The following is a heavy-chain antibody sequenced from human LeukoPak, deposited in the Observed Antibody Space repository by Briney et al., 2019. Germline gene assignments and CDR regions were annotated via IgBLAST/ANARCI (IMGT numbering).Heavy chain of an antibody. CDR1: GFTFDDYA. CDR3: AKDKGVGVYCSSTTCHTSPTAMDV. CDR2: ISWNSGSI. J-gene: IGHJ6*02. Sequence: PGGSLRLSCAASGFTFDDYAMHWVRRAPGKGLEWVSGISWNSGSIVYADFVKGRFTISRDNAKNSLYLQMNSLRPEDTALYYCAKDKGVGVYCSSTTCHTSPTAMDVWGQGTTVTVSS. D-gene: IGHD2-2*01. V-gene: IGHV3-9*01.